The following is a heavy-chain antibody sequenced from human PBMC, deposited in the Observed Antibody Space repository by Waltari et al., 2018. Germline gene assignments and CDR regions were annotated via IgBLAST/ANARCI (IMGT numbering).Heavy chain of an antibody. V-gene: IGHV3-23*01. J-gene: IGHJ4*02. CDR2: VSGSGATT. D-gene: IGHD5-12*01. CDR1: GFSFGGFG. Sequence: EVQLLESGGGLVQPGGSLRLSCAASGFSFGGFGMNWVRQAPGQGLEWVSGVSGSGATTYYADSVRGRFTVSRDNNRNTMYLQRNSLRAEDTAVYYCAKAFRGYSGSYFDIWGRGTLVAVSA. CDR3: AKAFRGYSGSYFDI.